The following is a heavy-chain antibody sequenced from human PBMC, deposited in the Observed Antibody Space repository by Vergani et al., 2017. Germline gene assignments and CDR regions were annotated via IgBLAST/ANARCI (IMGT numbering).Heavy chain of an antibody. CDR1: GGSISSYY. Sequence: QVQLQESGPGLVKPSETLSLTCTVSGGSISSYYWSWIRQPPGKGLEWIGYIYYSGSTNYNPSLKSRVTISVDTSKNQFSLKLSSVTAADTAVYYCAGGPSILWWSHPYFDYWGQGTLVTVSS. CDR3: AGGPSILWWSHPYFDY. J-gene: IGHJ4*02. D-gene: IGHD2-21*01. V-gene: IGHV4-59*01. CDR2: IYYSGST.